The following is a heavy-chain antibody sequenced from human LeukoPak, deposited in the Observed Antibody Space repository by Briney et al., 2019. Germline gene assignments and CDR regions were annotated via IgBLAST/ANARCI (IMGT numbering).Heavy chain of an antibody. CDR3: ARQSTESGYQPEAFDI. V-gene: IGHV4-39*01. CDR2: IYYSGST. Sequence: SETLSLTCTVSGGSISSSSYYWGWIRQPPGKGLEWIGSIYYSGSTYYNPSLKSRVTISVDTSKNQFSLKLSSVTAADTAVYYCARQSTESGYQPEAFDIWGQGTMVTVSS. J-gene: IGHJ3*02. CDR1: GGSISSSSYY. D-gene: IGHD2-2*01.